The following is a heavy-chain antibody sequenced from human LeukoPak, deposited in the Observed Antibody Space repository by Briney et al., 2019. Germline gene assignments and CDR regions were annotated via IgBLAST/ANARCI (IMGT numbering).Heavy chain of an antibody. J-gene: IGHJ4*02. CDR3: ARGQTGYCSGGSCFATDY. CDR2: ISSSSSYI. CDR1: GFTFSSYS. D-gene: IGHD2-15*01. V-gene: IGHV3-21*01. Sequence: GGSLRLSCAASGFTFSSYSMNWVRQAPGKGLEWVSSISSSSSYIYYADSVKGRFTISRDNAKNSLCLQMNSLRAEDTAVYYCARGQTGYCSGGSCFATDYWGQGTLVTVSS.